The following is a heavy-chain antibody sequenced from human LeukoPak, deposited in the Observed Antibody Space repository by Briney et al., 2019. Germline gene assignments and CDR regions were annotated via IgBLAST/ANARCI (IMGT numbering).Heavy chain of an antibody. Sequence: GGSLRLSCAASGFTFTRHWMGWVRQAPGKGLEWVASVKKDGNQYSVDSVKGRFIISRDNARNSLSLQMSSLRVEDTAIYFCARGPDYGDRLDYDYWGQGTLVTVSS. D-gene: IGHD4-17*01. CDR3: ARGPDYGDRLDYDY. V-gene: IGHV3-7*01. CDR1: GFTFTRHW. J-gene: IGHJ4*02. CDR2: VKKDGNQ.